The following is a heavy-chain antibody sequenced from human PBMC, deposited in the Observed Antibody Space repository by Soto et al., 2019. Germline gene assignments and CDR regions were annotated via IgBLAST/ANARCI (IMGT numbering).Heavy chain of an antibody. J-gene: IGHJ3*02. V-gene: IGHV4-39*01. CDR2: IYYSGST. CDR1: GGSISSSSYY. CDR3: ARRRYCSGGSCYLSVGAFDI. Sequence: QLQLQESGPGLVKPSETLSLTCTVSGGSISSSSYYWGWIRQPPGKGLEWIGSIYYSGSTCYNPSLKSRVTISVDTSKNQFSLKLSSVTAADTAVYYCARRRYCSGGSCYLSVGAFDIWGQGTMVTVSS. D-gene: IGHD2-15*01.